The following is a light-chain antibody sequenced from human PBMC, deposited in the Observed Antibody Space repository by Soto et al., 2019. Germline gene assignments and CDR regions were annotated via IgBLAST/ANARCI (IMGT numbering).Light chain of an antibody. CDR3: VAWDDSLSGRV. CDR1: GSNIGSHD. J-gene: IGLJ3*02. Sequence: QSVLTQPPSASGTPGQRVTISCSGSGSNIGSHDVYWYQHLPGTAPKVLIYRNDQRPSGVPDRFSASRSGTSASLAISGLRSEDEADYYCVAWDDSLSGRVFGGGTKPTVL. CDR2: RND. V-gene: IGLV1-47*02.